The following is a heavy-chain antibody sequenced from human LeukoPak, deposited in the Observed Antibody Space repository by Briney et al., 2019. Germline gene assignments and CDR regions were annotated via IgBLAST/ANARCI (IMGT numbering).Heavy chain of an antibody. V-gene: IGHV3-48*04. Sequence: GGSLRLSRAASGFTFSGYRMNWVRQAPGKGLEWVSYISSSSSTIYYADSVKGRFTISRDNAKNSLYLQMNSLRAEDTALYYCARNGIVVVASAMCDFWGQGTLVTVSS. CDR1: GFTFSGYR. CDR3: ARNGIVVVASAMCDF. CDR2: ISSSSSTI. D-gene: IGHD2-2*01. J-gene: IGHJ4*02.